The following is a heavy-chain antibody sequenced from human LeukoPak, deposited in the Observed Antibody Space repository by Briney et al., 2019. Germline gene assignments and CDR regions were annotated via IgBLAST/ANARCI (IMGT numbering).Heavy chain of an antibody. CDR3: AYCGGDCYSGTKYFQH. J-gene: IGHJ1*01. CDR1: GGSISSSSYY. CDR2: IYYSGST. V-gene: IGHV4-39*07. D-gene: IGHD2-21*02. Sequence: PSETLSLTCTVSGGSISSSSYYWGWIRQPPGKGLEWIGSIYYSGSTYYNPSLKGRVTISVDTSKNQFSLKLSSVTAADTAVYYCAYCGGDCYSGTKYFQHWGQGTLVTVSS.